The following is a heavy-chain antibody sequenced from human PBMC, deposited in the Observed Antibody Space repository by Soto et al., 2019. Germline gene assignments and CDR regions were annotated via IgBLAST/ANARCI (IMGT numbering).Heavy chain of an antibody. CDR2: IDPSDSYT. CDR1: GYSFTSYW. D-gene: IGHD2-15*01. V-gene: IGHV5-10-1*01. J-gene: IGHJ6*04. Sequence: GESLKISCKGSGYSFTSYWISWVRQMPGKGLEWMGRIDPSDSYTNYSPSFQGHVTISADKSISTAYLQWSSLKASDTAMYYCARVGYCSGGSCYSYYYYGMDGWGKGTTVTVSS. CDR3: ARVGYCSGGSCYSYYYYGMDG.